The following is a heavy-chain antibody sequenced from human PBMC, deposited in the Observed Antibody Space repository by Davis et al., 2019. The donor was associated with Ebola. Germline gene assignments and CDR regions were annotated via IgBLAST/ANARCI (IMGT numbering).Heavy chain of an antibody. J-gene: IGHJ4*02. Sequence: AASVKVSCKASGYTFTGYYIHCVRQAPGQGLEWMGWINPNSGDTKYSQKFQGWVTMTRDTPISTAYMELNRLTSDDTAVYYCARDRVCSGATCYAYFDFWGQGTLVTVSS. V-gene: IGHV1-2*04. CDR2: INPNSGDT. CDR3: ARDRVCSGATCYAYFDF. D-gene: IGHD2-15*01. CDR1: GYTFTGYY.